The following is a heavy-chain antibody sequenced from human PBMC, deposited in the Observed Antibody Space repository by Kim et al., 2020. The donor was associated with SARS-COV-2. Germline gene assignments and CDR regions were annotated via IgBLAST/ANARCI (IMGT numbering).Heavy chain of an antibody. CDR2: ISTSGSNT. CDR1: GFTFSSSA. V-gene: IGHV3-23*01. CDR3: AKDPRTFDY. Sequence: GGSLRLSCAASGFTFSSSAMTWVRQAPGKGLEWVSAISTSGSNTYYADSVKGRFTISRDNSKNTLYLQMNSLRAEDTAIYYCAKDPRTFDYWGQGTLVTVSS. J-gene: IGHJ4*02.